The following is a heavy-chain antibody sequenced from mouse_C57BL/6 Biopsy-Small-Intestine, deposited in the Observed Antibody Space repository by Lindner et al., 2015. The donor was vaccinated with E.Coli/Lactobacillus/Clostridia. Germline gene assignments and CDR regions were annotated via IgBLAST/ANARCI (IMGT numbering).Heavy chain of an antibody. J-gene: IGHJ1*03. CDR1: GYTFTDYN. D-gene: IGHD1-1*02. Sequence: VQLQESGPELVKPGASVKIPCKASGYTFTDYNMDWVKQSHGKSLEWIGDINPNNGGTIYNQKFKGKATLTVDKSSSTAYMELLSLTSEDTAVYYCASGVDWYFDVWGTGTTVTVSS. CDR2: INPNNGGT. CDR3: ASGVDWYFDV. V-gene: IGHV1-18*01.